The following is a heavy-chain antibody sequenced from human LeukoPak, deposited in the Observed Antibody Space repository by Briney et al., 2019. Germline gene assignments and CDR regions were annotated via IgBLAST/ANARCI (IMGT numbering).Heavy chain of an antibody. CDR2: INHSGST. D-gene: IGHD2-2*02. J-gene: IGHJ5*02. CDR1: GGSFSGYY. CDR3: ARGRDKLGYCSSTCCYRQYNWFDP. V-gene: IGHV4-34*01. Sequence: SETLSLTCAVYGGSFSGYYWSWIRQPPGKGLEWIGEINHSGSTNYNPSLKSRVTISVDTSKNQFSLKLSSVTAADTAVYYCARGRDKLGYCSSTCCYRQYNWFDPWGQGTLVTVSS.